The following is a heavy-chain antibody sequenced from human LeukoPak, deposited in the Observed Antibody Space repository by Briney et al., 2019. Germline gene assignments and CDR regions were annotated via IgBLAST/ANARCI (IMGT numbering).Heavy chain of an antibody. Sequence: ASVKVSCKASGYTFTGYYMHWVRQAPGQGLEWMGRINPNSGGTNYAQKFQGRVTMIRDTSISTAYMELSRLRSDDTAVYYCASASGSYVYYFDYWGQGTLVTVFS. CDR1: GYTFTGYY. CDR3: ASASGSYVYYFDY. J-gene: IGHJ4*02. CDR2: INPNSGGT. V-gene: IGHV1-2*06. D-gene: IGHD1-26*01.